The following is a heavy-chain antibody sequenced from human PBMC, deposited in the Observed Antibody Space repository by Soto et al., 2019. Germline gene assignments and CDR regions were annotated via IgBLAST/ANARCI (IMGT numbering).Heavy chain of an antibody. CDR2: IRSDGGEE. CDR1: GFTFSYYW. Sequence: DVQLMESGGCLVQPGGSLRLSCEASGFTFSYYWMTWVRQAPGKGLEWVDNIRSDGGEEHYVEYVKGRFSVSRDTAKESLYLQMNSLRIEDTAVYYLASDATYRYSMFYYDEVAIWGQGTMVTVSS. V-gene: IGHV3-7*05. J-gene: IGHJ3*02. CDR3: ASDATYRYSMFYYDEVAI. D-gene: IGHD3-16*02.